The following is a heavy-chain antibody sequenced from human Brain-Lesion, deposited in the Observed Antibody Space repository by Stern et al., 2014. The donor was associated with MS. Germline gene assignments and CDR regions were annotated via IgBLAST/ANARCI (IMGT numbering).Heavy chain of an antibody. V-gene: IGHV1-24*01. J-gene: IGHJ4*02. CDR3: ATLSPGAGGNYYRRFDY. D-gene: IGHD1-26*01. CDR2: FDPEDGET. CDR1: GYTLTELS. Sequence: QVQLMQSGAEVKKPGASVKVSCKVSGYTLTELSMHWVRQAPSKGLEWMGGFDPEDGETIYAQKFPGRVTMTEDTSTDTAYMELSSLRSEDTAVYYCATLSPGAGGNYYRRFDYWGQGTLVTVSS.